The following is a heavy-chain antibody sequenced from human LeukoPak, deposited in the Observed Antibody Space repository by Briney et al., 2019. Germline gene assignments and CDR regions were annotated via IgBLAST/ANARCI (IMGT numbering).Heavy chain of an antibody. Sequence: SVKVSCKASGGTFSSYAISWVRQAPGQGLEWMGGIIPIIGTANYAQKFQGRVTITTDESTSTAYMELSSLRSEDTAVYYCARDRTGTTVTNYFDYWGQGTLVTVSS. CDR3: ARDRTGTTVTNYFDY. D-gene: IGHD4-17*01. CDR1: GGTFSSYA. J-gene: IGHJ4*02. V-gene: IGHV1-69*05. CDR2: IIPIIGTA.